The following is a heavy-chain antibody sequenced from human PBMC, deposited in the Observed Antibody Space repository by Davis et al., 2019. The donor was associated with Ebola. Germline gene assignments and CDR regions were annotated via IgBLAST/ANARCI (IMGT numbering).Heavy chain of an antibody. J-gene: IGHJ3*02. CDR2: IWYDGSNK. CDR1: GFTFSDFD. V-gene: IGHV3-33*01. D-gene: IGHD4-23*01. CDR3: ARMSGYGGNPHDAFDM. Sequence: GGSLRLSCAAYGFTFSDFDMHWVRQPPGKGLEWVADIWYDGSNKYYSDSVKGRFTISRDNSKNTVSLQMNSLRAEDTAVYYCARMSGYGGNPHDAFDMWGQGTMVTVSS.